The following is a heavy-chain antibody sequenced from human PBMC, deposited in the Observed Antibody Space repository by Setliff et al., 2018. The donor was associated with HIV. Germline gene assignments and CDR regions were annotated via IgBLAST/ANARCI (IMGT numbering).Heavy chain of an antibody. CDR2: IYYSGST. CDR1: GGFVSRSSYY. J-gene: IGHJ3*02. D-gene: IGHD2-2*01. Sequence: PSETLSLTCTVSGGFVSRSSYYWGWIRQPRGKRLEWIGYIYYSGSTNYYPSLQSRVTISVDTSKNQFSLKLTSVTAADTAVYFCARSSRGEGAAFDIWGQGTKVTVSS. CDR3: ARSSRGEGAAFDI. V-gene: IGHV4-61*01.